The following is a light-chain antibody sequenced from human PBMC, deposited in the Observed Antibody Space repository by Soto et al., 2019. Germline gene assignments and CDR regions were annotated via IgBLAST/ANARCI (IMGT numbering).Light chain of an antibody. CDR2: DVS. V-gene: IGLV2-14*01. Sequence: QSALTQPASVSGSPGQSITISCTGTSSDVGGYNYVSWYQQHPGKAPKLMIYDVSNRPSGVSNRFSGSKSGNTASLTISGLQAEDEADYYCSSYTTSSPHVVFGGGTKVTFL. CDR3: SSYTTSSPHVV. CDR1: SSDVGGYNY. J-gene: IGLJ2*01.